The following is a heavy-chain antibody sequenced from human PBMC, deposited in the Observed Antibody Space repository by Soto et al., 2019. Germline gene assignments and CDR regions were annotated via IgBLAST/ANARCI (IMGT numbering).Heavy chain of an antibody. D-gene: IGHD5-12*01. J-gene: IGHJ3*01. V-gene: IGHV3-7*04. CDR1: GFTCSAFW. CDR2: IKRDGTVT. CDR3: ARDLSPTGGFFYDAFDV. Sequence: EVQLLESGGGLVQPGESLRLSCAASGFTCSAFWLTWLRQAPGKGLEWVANIKRDGTVTHYGDSVEGRCTLSRDNAQNSLYLQLTSLRPEDTAMYYCARDLSPTGGFFYDAFDVWGQGTMVTVSS.